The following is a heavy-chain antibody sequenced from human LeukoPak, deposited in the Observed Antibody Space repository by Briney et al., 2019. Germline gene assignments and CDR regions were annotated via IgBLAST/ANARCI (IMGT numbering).Heavy chain of an antibody. D-gene: IGHD3-10*01. CDR1: GGSISSYY. CDR2: MHHSGSI. J-gene: IGHJ5*02. CDR3: ARDSGTTGEVKFDP. V-gene: IGHV4-59*12. Sequence: SETLSLTCTVSGGSISSYYWSWIRQPPGKGLEWIGYMHHSGSINYNPSLKSRVAMSVDTSNNQFSLRLRFVTAADTAVYYCARDSGTTGEVKFDPWGQGTLVTVSS.